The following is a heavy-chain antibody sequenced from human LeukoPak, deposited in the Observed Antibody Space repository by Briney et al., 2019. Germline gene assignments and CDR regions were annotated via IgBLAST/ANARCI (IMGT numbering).Heavy chain of an antibody. CDR3: ARGGPAAGRFDY. Sequence: GGSLRLSCAASGFTFSSYEMNWVRQAPGKGLEWVSYISSSGSTIYYADSVKGRFTISRDNAKNSLYLHMNSLRAEDTAVYYCARGGPAAGRFDYWGQGTLVTVSS. V-gene: IGHV3-48*03. CDR1: GFTFSSYE. J-gene: IGHJ4*02. D-gene: IGHD6-13*01. CDR2: ISSSGSTI.